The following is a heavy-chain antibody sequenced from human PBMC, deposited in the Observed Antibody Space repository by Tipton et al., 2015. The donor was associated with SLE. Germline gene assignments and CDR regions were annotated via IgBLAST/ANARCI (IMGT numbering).Heavy chain of an antibody. D-gene: IGHD5-24*01. V-gene: IGHV3-23*01. CDR1: GFTFSSYA. J-gene: IGHJ6*03. CDR3: AKPEGDGYNFDYYYMDV. Sequence: GSLRLSCTASGFTFSSYAMSWVRQAPGKGLEWVSVVTGFGGTIAYADSVKGRFTISRDNSKNTLYLQMDSLRAEDTAVYYCAKPEGDGYNFDYYYMDVWGKGTTVTVSS. CDR2: VTGFGGTI.